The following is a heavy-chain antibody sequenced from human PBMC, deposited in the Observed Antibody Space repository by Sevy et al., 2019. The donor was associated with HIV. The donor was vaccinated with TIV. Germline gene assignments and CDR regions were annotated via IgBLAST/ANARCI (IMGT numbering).Heavy chain of an antibody. CDR3: ARDRRTLNYYASSGYNYYFDY. Sequence: GGSLRLSCAASGFTFSNYNMNWVRQPPGKGLEWVSSITSSSDYIYDADSVKGRFTISRDNAKNSLYLQMNSLRAEDTAVYYCARDRRTLNYYASSGYNYYFDYWGQGTLVTVSS. V-gene: IGHV3-21*01. J-gene: IGHJ4*02. CDR1: GFTFSNYN. D-gene: IGHD3-22*01. CDR2: ITSSSDYI.